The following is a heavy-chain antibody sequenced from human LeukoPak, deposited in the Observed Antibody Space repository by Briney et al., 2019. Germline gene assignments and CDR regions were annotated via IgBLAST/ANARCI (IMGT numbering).Heavy chain of an antibody. CDR3: AGDRVMDTAMVIHSFDY. CDR2: ISAYNGNT. V-gene: IGHV1-18*01. J-gene: IGHJ4*02. D-gene: IGHD5-18*01. CDR1: GYTFTSYG. Sequence: GASVKVSCKASGYTFTSYGISWVRQAPGQGLEWMGWISAYNGNTNYAQKLQGRVTMTTDTSTSTAYMELRSLRSDGTAVYYCAGDRVMDTAMVIHSFDYWGQGTLVTVSS.